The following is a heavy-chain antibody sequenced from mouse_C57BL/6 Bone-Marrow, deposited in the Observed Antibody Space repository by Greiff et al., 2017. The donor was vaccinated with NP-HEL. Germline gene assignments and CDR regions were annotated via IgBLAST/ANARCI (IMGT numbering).Heavy chain of an antibody. CDR1: GFNIKDYY. V-gene: IGHV14-2*01. CDR3: ALLAY. Sequence: VQLQQSGAELVKPGASVTLSCTASGFNIKDYYMHWVKQRTEQGLEWIGRIDPEDGETKYAPKFQGKATITADTSSNTAYLQLSSLTSEDTAVYYCALLAYWGQGTLVTVSA. CDR2: IDPEDGET. J-gene: IGHJ3*01.